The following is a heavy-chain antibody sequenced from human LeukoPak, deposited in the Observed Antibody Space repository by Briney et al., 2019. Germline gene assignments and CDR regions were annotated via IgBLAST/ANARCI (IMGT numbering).Heavy chain of an antibody. CDR3: AGEWYADILDS. CDR2: SRDRDNRYST. V-gene: IGHV3-72*01. CDR1: GFTFSDHY. Sequence: PGGSLRLSCAASGFTFSDHYIAWVRQAPGKGLEWVGRSRDRDNRYSTDYAASVKGRFTISRDASKNSLYLQMSSLKTEDTAVYFCAGEWYADILDSWGQGTLVTVTS. D-gene: IGHD2-15*01. J-gene: IGHJ4*02.